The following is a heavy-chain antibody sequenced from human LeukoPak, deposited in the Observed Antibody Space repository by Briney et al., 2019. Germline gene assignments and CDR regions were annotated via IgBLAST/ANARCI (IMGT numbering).Heavy chain of an antibody. D-gene: IGHD5-24*01. CDR3: ARDFRVYRDSSWGGWFDP. J-gene: IGHJ5*02. V-gene: IGHV1-2*02. CDR1: GYTFIDYY. CDR2: INPNSGGT. Sequence: ASVKVSCKASGYTFIDYYIHWVRQAPGQGLQWMGWINPNSGGTNYAPKFQGRVTMIRDTSISTAYMELNRLTSDDTAVYYCARDFRVYRDSSWGGWFDPWGQGTPVTVSS.